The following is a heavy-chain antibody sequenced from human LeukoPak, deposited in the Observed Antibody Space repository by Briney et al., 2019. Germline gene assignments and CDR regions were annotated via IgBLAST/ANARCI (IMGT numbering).Heavy chain of an antibody. CDR2: IKSKTDGGTT. CDR1: GFTFSNAW. CDR3: TMYYYDSSGYYSPDFDY. J-gene: IGHJ4*02. D-gene: IGHD3-22*01. Sequence: GGSLRLSCAASGFTFSNAWMSWVRQAPGKGLEWVGRIKSKTDGGTTDYAAPVKGRFTISRDDSKNTLYLQMNRLKTEDTAVYYCTMYYYDSSGYYSPDFDYWGQGTLVTVSS. V-gene: IGHV3-15*01.